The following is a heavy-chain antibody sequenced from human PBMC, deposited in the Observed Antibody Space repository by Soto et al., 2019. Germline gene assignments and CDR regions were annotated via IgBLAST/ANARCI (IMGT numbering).Heavy chain of an antibody. CDR2: IYYSGST. J-gene: IGHJ4*02. Sequence: SETLSLTCTVSGGSISSGGYYWSWIRQHPGKGLEWIGYIYYSGSTYYNPSLKSRVTISVDTSKNQFSLKLSSVTAADTAVYYCASSHPYYYDSSGYYGPGSFDYWGQGTLVTVPS. V-gene: IGHV4-31*03. CDR3: ASSHPYYYDSSGYYGPGSFDY. D-gene: IGHD3-22*01. CDR1: GGSISSGGYY.